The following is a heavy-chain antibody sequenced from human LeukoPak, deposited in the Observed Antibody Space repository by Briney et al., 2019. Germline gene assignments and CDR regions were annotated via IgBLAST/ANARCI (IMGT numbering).Heavy chain of an antibody. CDR3: AKEYNWNDVGWVDP. D-gene: IGHD1-20*01. V-gene: IGHV3-30*18. CDR1: GFTFSSYG. CDR2: ISYDGSNK. J-gene: IGHJ5*02. Sequence: GGSLRLSCAASGFTFSSYGMHWVRQAPGKGLEWVAVISYDGSNKYYADSVKGRFTISRDNSKNTLYLQMNSLRAEDTAVYYCAKEYNWNDVGWVDPGGQGALGTVSS.